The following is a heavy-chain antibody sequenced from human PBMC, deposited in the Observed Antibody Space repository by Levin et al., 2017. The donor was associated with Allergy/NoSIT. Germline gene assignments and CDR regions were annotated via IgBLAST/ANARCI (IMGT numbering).Heavy chain of an antibody. D-gene: IGHD3-16*01. Sequence: PGGSLRLSCAASGFTVRRNYMSWVRQAPGKGLEWVSGISSADSGDKTYYADSVKGRFTISRDNSKNRLHLQMSSLRADDTAVYYCARDGGAYPNDPFDIWGQGTMLTVSS. CDR1: GFTVRRNY. CDR3: ARDGGAYPNDPFDI. V-gene: IGHV3-53*01. CDR2: ISSADSGDKT. J-gene: IGHJ3*02.